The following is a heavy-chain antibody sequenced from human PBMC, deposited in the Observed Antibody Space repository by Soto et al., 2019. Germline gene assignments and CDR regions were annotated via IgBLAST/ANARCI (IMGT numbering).Heavy chain of an antibody. D-gene: IGHD5-12*01. CDR1: GGSISSYY. CDR2: IYYSVST. J-gene: IGHJ6*02. CDR3: ARDHILATKFYYYYYGMDV. V-gene: IGHV4-59*01. Sequence: SETLSLTCTVSGGSISSYYWSWIQQPPGKGLEWIGYIYYSVSTNYNPSLKSRVTISVDTSKNQFSLKLSSVTAADTAVYYCARDHILATKFYYYYYGMDVWGQGTRVTVSS.